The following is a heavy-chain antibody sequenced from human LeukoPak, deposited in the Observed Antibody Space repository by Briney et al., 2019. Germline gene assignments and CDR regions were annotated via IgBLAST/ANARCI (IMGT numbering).Heavy chain of an antibody. Sequence: GGSLRLSCTTSGFTFGDHAMSWVRQAPGKGLEWVGFIRSKSYGGTIEYAASVKGRFTISRDDSKSIAYLQMDSLKTDDTAMYYCTRGPTHQWLYYGMDVWGQGTTVTVSS. J-gene: IGHJ6*02. CDR1: GFTFGDHA. CDR3: TRGPTHQWLYYGMDV. V-gene: IGHV3-49*04. CDR2: IRSKSYGGTI. D-gene: IGHD5-24*01.